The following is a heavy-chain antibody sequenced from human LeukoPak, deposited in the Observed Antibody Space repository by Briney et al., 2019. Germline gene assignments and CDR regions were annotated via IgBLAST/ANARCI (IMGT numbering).Heavy chain of an antibody. Sequence: PSETLSLTCAVSGDSIRSDSWWIWVRQAPGKGLEWIGERYHDGRRTYNPSLKSRVSISLDESENQFSLELTSVTAADTAVYFCAGEKGYLMEVDVWGQGTTVTVSS. CDR1: GDSIRSDSW. CDR2: RYHDGRR. J-gene: IGHJ6*02. CDR3: AGEKGYLMEVDV. D-gene: IGHD6-13*01. V-gene: IGHV4-4*02.